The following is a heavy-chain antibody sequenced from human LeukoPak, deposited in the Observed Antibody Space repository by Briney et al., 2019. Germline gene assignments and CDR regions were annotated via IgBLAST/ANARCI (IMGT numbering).Heavy chain of an antibody. D-gene: IGHD2-2*01. Sequence: GGSLRLSCAASGFTFSSYWMSWVRQAPGKGLEWVANIKQDGSEKYYVGSVKGRFTISRDNAKNSLYLQMNSLRAEDTAVYYCARDRYCSSTSCYSSLWFGNDAFDIWGQGTMVTVSS. V-gene: IGHV3-7*01. CDR3: ARDRYCSSTSCYSSLWFGNDAFDI. CDR2: IKQDGSEK. J-gene: IGHJ3*02. CDR1: GFTFSSYW.